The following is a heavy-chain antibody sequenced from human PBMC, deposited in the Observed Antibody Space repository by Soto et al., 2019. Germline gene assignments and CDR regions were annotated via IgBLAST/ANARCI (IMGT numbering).Heavy chain of an antibody. D-gene: IGHD4-17*01. V-gene: IGHV4-59*01. Sequence: SETLSLTCTVSGGSISSYYWSWIRQPPGKGLEWIGYIYYSGSTNYNPSLKSRVTISVDTSKNQFSLKLSSVTAADTAVYYCAREERNDYGDYYFDYWGQGTLVTVSS. CDR3: AREERNDYGDYYFDY. CDR1: GGSISSYY. CDR2: IYYSGST. J-gene: IGHJ4*02.